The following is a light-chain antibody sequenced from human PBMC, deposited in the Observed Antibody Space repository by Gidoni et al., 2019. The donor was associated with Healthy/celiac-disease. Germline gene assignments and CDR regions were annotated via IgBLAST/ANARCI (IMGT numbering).Light chain of an antibody. CDR1: QSVSSN. CDR3: QQYNNWPPRT. V-gene: IGKV3-15*01. Sequence: EIVMTQSPATLSVSPGERATLSCRASQSVSSNLAWYQQKPGQAPRLLIYGASTRATGIPARFSGSGSETEFTLTISSLQSEDFAVYYCQQYNNWPPRTFXQXTKVEIK. CDR2: GAS. J-gene: IGKJ1*01.